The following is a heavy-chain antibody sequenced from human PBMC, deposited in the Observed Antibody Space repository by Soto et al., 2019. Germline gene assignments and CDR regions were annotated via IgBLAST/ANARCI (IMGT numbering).Heavy chain of an antibody. CDR3: ARSGSYRWFDP. V-gene: IGHV4-59*01. CDR2: ISDGGST. Sequence: SETLSLTCNVSGGSIYTYYWSWLRQSPGKGLEWIGYISDGGSTNYNPSLKSRVTISVDTSKNQFSLKLSSVTAADTAVYYCARSGSYRWFDPWGQGTLVTVSS. D-gene: IGHD1-26*01. CDR1: GGSIYTYY. J-gene: IGHJ5*02.